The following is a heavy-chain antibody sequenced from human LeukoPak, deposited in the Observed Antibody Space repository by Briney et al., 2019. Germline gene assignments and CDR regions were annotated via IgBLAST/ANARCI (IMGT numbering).Heavy chain of an antibody. Sequence: PGGSLRLSCAASGFTFSSYAMHWVRQAPGKGLEWVAVISYDGSSKYYADSVKGRFTISRDNSKNTLYLQMNSLRAEDTAVYYCARDRSVVVPAAITNYYYGMDVWGQGTTVTVSS. CDR3: ARDRSVVVPAAITNYYYGMDV. CDR1: GFTFSSYA. J-gene: IGHJ6*02. CDR2: ISYDGSSK. D-gene: IGHD2-2*01. V-gene: IGHV3-30-3*01.